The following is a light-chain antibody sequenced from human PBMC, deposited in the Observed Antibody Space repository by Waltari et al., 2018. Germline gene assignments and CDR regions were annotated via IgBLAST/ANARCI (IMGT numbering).Light chain of an antibody. Sequence: IMLTQSPGTLSLSPGERATLSCRASQSISRYLAWYQQKPGQAPRLLIYGATTRATGIPDRFSGSGSGTDFSLTISGLEPEDSAVYSCQHHFRVPATFGQGTKVEIK. CDR1: QSISRY. J-gene: IGKJ1*01. CDR2: GAT. CDR3: QHHFRVPAT. V-gene: IGKV3-20*01.